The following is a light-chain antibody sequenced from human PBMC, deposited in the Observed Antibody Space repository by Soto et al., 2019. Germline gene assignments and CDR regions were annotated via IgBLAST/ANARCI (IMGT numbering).Light chain of an antibody. J-gene: IGKJ3*01. Sequence: EIVLTQSPATLSLSPGERATLSCRASQSVSSYLAWYQQKPGQAPRLLIYDASNRATGIPARFSGSGSGTEFTLTTSSLEPEDFAVYYCQQRSNWPLTFGPGTKVDIK. CDR2: DAS. V-gene: IGKV3-11*01. CDR1: QSVSSY. CDR3: QQRSNWPLT.